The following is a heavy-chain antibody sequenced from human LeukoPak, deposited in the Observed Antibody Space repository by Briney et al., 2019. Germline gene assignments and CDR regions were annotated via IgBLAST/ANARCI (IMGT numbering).Heavy chain of an antibody. V-gene: IGHV4-34*01. Sequence: PSETLSLTCAVYGGSLSGYYWSWIRQPPGKGLEWIGEIDHSGSTNYNPSLKSRVTISVDTSKNQFSLKLSSVTAADTAVYYCARVVTAMRWFDPWGQGTLVTVSS. D-gene: IGHD2-21*02. CDR2: IDHSGST. CDR3: ARVVTAMRWFDP. J-gene: IGHJ5*02. CDR1: GGSLSGYY.